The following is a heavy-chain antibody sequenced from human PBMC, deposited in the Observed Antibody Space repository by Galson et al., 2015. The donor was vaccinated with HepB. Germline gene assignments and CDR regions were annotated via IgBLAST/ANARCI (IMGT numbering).Heavy chain of an antibody. CDR1: GGTFSSYA. J-gene: IGHJ4*02. V-gene: IGHV1-69*13. Sequence: SVKVSCKASGGTFSSYAINWARQAPGQGLEWMGGIIPIFPTANYAQKFQGRVTITAAESTSTAYMELTSLRSEDTAVYYCARGGNYNGRFDYWGQGTLVTVSS. CDR2: IIPIFPTA. CDR3: ARGGNYNGRFDY. D-gene: IGHD4-11*01.